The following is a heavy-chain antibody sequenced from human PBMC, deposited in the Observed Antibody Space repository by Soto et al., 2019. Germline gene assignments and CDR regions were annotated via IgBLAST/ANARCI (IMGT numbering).Heavy chain of an antibody. D-gene: IGHD2-21*01. CDR3: ARDYLSVLSPTEAFDI. CDR2: ISSSSSYI. J-gene: IGHJ3*02. Sequence: PGGSLRLSCAASGFTFSSYSMNWVRQAPGKGLEWVSSISSSSSYIYYADSVKGRFTISRDNAKNSLYLQMNSLRAEDTDVYYCARDYLSVLSPTEAFDIWGQGTMVTVSS. CDR1: GFTFSSYS. V-gene: IGHV3-21*01.